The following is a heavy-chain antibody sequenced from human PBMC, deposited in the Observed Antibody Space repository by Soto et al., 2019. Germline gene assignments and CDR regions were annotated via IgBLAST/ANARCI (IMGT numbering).Heavy chain of an antibody. CDR1: GFTFSSYG. CDR3: ARTHDIAPYYFDY. D-gene: IGHD3-9*01. Sequence: QVQLVESGGGVVQPGRSLSLSCAASGFTFSSYGMHWVRQAPGKGLEWVAVIWYDGTNKYYADSVKGRFTISRDNSKNTLYLQMNSLRAEDTAVYYCARTHDIAPYYFDYWGQGSLVTVSS. V-gene: IGHV3-33*01. J-gene: IGHJ4*02. CDR2: IWYDGTNK.